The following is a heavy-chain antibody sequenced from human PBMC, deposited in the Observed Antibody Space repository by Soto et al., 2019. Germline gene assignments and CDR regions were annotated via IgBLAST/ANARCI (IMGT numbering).Heavy chain of an antibody. D-gene: IGHD2-15*01. CDR3: ARASARRSAGRVWAFDI. CDR1: GGSISSSNW. Sequence: QVQLQESGPGLVKPSGTLSLTCAVSGGSISSSNWWSWVRQPPGKGLEWIGEIYYSGSTNYNPSLTSRVTISVDKSKNQFSLKLGSVTAADTAVYYCARASARRSAGRVWAFDIWGQGTMVTVSS. J-gene: IGHJ3*02. V-gene: IGHV4-4*02. CDR2: IYYSGST.